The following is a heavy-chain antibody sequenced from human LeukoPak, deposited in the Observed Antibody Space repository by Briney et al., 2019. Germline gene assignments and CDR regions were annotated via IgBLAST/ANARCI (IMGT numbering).Heavy chain of an antibody. J-gene: IGHJ4*02. CDR3: ARGATYYYDSSGYYFY. CDR1: GFTFSSYW. Sequence: GGSLRLSCAASGFTFSSYWMHWVRQAPGRGLVWVSRINSDGSSTSYADSVKGRFTISRDNAKNTLYLQMNSLRAEDTAVYYCARGATYYYDSSGYYFYWGQGTLVTVSS. D-gene: IGHD3-22*01. CDR2: INSDGSST. V-gene: IGHV3-74*01.